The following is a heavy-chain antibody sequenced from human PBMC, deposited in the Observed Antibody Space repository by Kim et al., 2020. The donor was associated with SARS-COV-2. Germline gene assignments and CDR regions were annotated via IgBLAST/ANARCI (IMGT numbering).Heavy chain of an antibody. D-gene: IGHD6-6*01. CDR1: GFTFSSYA. Sequence: GGSLRLSCAASGFTFSSYAMHWVRQAPGKGLEWAAVISYDGSNKYYADSVKGRFTISRDNSKNTLYLQMNSLRAEDTAVYYCARGGSMGLKDSSSIVTGYWGQGTLVTVSS. CDR2: ISYDGSNK. J-gene: IGHJ4*02. CDR3: ARGGSMGLKDSSSIVTGY. V-gene: IGHV3-30-3*01.